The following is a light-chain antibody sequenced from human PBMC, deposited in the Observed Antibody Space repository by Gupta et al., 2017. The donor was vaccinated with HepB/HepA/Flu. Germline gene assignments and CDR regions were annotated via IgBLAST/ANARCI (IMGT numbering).Light chain of an antibody. V-gene: IGLV2-8*01. CDR2: EVN. CDR1: SSDVGAYDY. CDR3: SSDASSNNLV. Sequence: QSALTQPPSASGSPGQSGTVSCTGTSSDVGAYDYVSWYQQHPGKAPHRIIYEVNSRPSGVADRFSGSKAGNTASLTVSVLQDEEDADYYCSSDASSNNLVFGGGTKLTVL. J-gene: IGLJ3*02.